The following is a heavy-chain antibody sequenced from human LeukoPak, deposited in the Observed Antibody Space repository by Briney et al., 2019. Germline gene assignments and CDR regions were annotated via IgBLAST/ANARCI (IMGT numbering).Heavy chain of an antibody. CDR3: ARGPYSYDSSGAFDI. CDR2: INHSGST. J-gene: IGHJ3*02. Sequence: SETLSLTCTVSGGSISSYYWGWIRQPPGKGLEWIGEINHSGSTNYNPSLKSRVTISVDTSKNQFSLKLSSVTAADTAVYFCARGPYSYDSSGAFDIWGQGTMVTVSS. CDR1: GGSISSYY. V-gene: IGHV4-34*01. D-gene: IGHD3-22*01.